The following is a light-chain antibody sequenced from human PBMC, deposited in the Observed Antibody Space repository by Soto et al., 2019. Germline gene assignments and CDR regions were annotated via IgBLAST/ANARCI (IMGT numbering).Light chain of an antibody. Sequence: TLSLSPGERATLSCRASRSVNNFVAWYQEKPGQAPSLLIYDASNRASDIPDRFSGSGSGTDFTLTISSLEPEDFAGYYCHQPACWPPPFGGGTIV. CDR3: HQPACWPPP. V-gene: IGKV3-11*01. CDR1: RSVNNF. J-gene: IGKJ4*01. CDR2: DAS.